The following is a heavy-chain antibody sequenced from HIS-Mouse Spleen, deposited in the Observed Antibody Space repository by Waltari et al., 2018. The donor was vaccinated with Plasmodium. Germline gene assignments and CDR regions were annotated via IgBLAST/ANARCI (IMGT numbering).Heavy chain of an antibody. J-gene: IGHJ2*01. V-gene: IGHV4-34*01. CDR3: ARGRVLGTSSGYFDL. CDR1: GGSLSGYY. Sequence: QVQLQQWGAGLLKPSETLSLTCAVYGGSLSGYYWSWIRQPPGKGVEWVGGINHRASTNYTPSLMGRVTISVDTSKNQFSLELSSVTAADTAVYYCARGRVLGTSSGYFDLWGRGTLVTVSS. CDR2: INHRAST. D-gene: IGHD3-10*01.